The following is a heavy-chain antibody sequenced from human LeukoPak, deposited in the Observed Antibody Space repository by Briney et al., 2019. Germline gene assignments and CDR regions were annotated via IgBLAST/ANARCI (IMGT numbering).Heavy chain of an antibody. V-gene: IGHV3-7*04. CDR1: GLTFSSSA. J-gene: IGHJ4*02. Sequence: GGSLRLSCTASGLTFSSSAMSWVRQAPGKGLEWVANIKQDGSKKSYVDSVKGRFTISRDNAKNSLYLQMNSLRAEDTAIYYCTRVGYIDEGIDYWGQGTLVTVSS. CDR3: TRVGYIDEGIDY. CDR2: IKQDGSKK. D-gene: IGHD5-24*01.